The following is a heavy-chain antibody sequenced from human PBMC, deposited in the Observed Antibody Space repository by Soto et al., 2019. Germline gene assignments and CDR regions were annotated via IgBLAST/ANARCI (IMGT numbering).Heavy chain of an antibody. J-gene: IGHJ6*02. CDR2: INHSGST. CDR1: GGSFSGYY. Sequence: PSETLSLTCAVYGGSFSGYYWSWIRQPPGKGLEWIGEINHSGSTNYNPSLKSRVTISVDTSKNRFSLKLSSVAAADTAVYYCAGGYSVYSYGWGLYYYYGMDVWGQGTTVTSP. D-gene: IGHD5-18*01. CDR3: AGGYSVYSYGWGLYYYYGMDV. V-gene: IGHV4-34*01.